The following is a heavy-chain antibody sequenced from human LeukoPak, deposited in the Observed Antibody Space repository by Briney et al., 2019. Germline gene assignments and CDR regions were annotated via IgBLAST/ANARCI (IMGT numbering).Heavy chain of an antibody. Sequence: PGGSLRLSCAASGFTFSSYAMHWVRQAPGKGLEWVAVISYDGSNKYYADSVKGRFTISRDNSKNTLYLQMNSLRAEDTAVYYCARDTAVFGGPSLDYWGQGTLVTVSS. CDR3: ARDTAVFGGPSLDY. D-gene: IGHD3-3*01. V-gene: IGHV3-30-3*01. CDR1: GFTFSSYA. CDR2: ISYDGSNK. J-gene: IGHJ4*02.